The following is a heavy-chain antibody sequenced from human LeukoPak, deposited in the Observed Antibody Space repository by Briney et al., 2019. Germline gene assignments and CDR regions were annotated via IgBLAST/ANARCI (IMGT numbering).Heavy chain of an antibody. V-gene: IGHV3-15*01. Sequence: PGGSLRLSCGASGFTFNYAWMSWVRQAPGKGLEWVGRIKSKTDGGTTDYAAPVKGRFTISRDDSMNTLYLQMDSLRGEGTALYYCAKDIDGFSSGIDYWGQGALVTVSS. J-gene: IGHJ4*02. D-gene: IGHD5-18*01. CDR3: AKDIDGFSSGIDY. CDR1: GFTFNYAW. CDR2: IKSKTDGGTT.